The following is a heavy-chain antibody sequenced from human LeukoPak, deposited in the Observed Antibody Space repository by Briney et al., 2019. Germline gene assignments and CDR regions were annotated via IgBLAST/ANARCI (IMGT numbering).Heavy chain of an antibody. CDR1: GFTVSSNY. J-gene: IGHJ3*02. Sequence: GGSLRLSCAASGFTVSSNYMSWVRQAPGKGLEWVSVIYSGGSTYYADSVKGRFTISRDNSKNTPYLQMNSLRAEDTAVYYCAHYYDSSGYPDGNDAFDIWGQGTMVTVSS. V-gene: IGHV3-66*01. CDR2: IYSGGST. CDR3: AHYYDSSGYPDGNDAFDI. D-gene: IGHD3-22*01.